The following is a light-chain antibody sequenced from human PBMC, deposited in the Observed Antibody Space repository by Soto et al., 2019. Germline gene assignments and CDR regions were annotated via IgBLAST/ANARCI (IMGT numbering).Light chain of an antibody. V-gene: IGKV3-15*01. CDR3: LHYNNWPRWT. CDR2: GAS. CDR1: QSVSSN. J-gene: IGKJ1*01. Sequence: EIVMTQSPATLSVSPWERATLSCRASQSVSSNLAWYQQLPGQAPRLLIFGASTRATGIPARFSGSGSGTDFTLTISSLQSEDFAVYYCLHYNNWPRWTFGQGTKVDIK.